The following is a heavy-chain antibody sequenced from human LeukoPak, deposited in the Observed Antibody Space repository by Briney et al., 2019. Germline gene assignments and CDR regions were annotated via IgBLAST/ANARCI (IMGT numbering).Heavy chain of an antibody. CDR3: AKVRSEVDY. V-gene: IGHV3-23*01. CDR2: ISGNGGSR. Sequence: GGSLRLSCAASGFTVSSNYMSWVRQAPGKGLEWVSSISGNGGSRNYADSVKGRFTISRDNSKNTLYLQMNSLRAEDTAVYYCAKVRSEVDYWGQGTLVTVSS. J-gene: IGHJ4*02. D-gene: IGHD1-14*01. CDR1: GFTVSSNY.